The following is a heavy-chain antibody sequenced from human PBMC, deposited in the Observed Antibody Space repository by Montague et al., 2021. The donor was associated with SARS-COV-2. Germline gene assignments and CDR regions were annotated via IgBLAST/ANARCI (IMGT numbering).Heavy chain of an antibody. D-gene: IGHD6-19*01. J-gene: IGHJ4*02. CDR1: GFKFSDYI. Sequence: SLRLSCATSGFKFSDYIMHWVRQAPGKGLEWVAVIWHDGSNKFDAEAVRGRCTISRDISKNALYLDMNSLRVEDTAVYYCAKNMEAGPFLHWWGPLEYRGPGTLVTVSP. CDR2: IWHDGSNK. V-gene: IGHV3-33*03. CDR3: AKNMEAGPFLHWWGPLEY.